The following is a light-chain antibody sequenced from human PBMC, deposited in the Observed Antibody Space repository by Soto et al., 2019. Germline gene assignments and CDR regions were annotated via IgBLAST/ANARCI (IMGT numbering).Light chain of an antibody. J-gene: IGKJ1*01. CDR3: QQYYSFHPT. CDR2: AAS. V-gene: IGKV1D-8*01. CDR1: QGISSY. Sequence: VIWITQSPSFLSASPGARATLSCRTSQGISSYLAWYQQKPGKAPELLIYAASTWQSGVPSRFSGSGWGTDFTLTISCLQSEEFATYYCQQYYSFHPTFGQGTKVDI.